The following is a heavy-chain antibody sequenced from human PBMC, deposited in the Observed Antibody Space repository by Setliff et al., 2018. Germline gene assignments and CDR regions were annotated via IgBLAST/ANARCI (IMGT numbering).Heavy chain of an antibody. V-gene: IGHV3-7*01. J-gene: IGHJ4*02. CDR2: IKQDGSEK. CDR3: ASDRGSGSYFLRYFDY. D-gene: IGHD1-26*01. Sequence: PGGSLRLSCAASGFRFSGYWMTWVRQAPGKGLEWVANIKQDGSEKYYVDSVKGRFTISRDNAKNSLYLQMNSLRAEDTAVYYCASDRGSGSYFLRYFDYWGQGTLVTVSS. CDR1: GFRFSGYW.